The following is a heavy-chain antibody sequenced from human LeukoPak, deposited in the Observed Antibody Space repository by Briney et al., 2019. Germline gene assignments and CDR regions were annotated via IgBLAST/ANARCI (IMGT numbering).Heavy chain of an antibody. CDR1: GGSISSYY. V-gene: IGHV4-59*12. J-gene: IGHJ4*02. CDR3: ARGRFRDWGVDY. D-gene: IGHD3-10*01. Sequence: SETLSLTCTVSGGSISSYYWSWIRQPPGKGLEWIGYIYYSGSTNYNPSLKSRVTISVDTSKNQFSLKLSSVTAADTAVYYCARGRFRDWGVDYWGQGTLVTVSS. CDR2: IYYSGST.